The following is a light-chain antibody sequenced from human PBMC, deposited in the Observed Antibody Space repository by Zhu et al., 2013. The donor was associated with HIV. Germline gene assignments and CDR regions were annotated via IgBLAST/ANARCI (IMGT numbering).Light chain of an antibody. V-gene: IGKV3-20*01. J-gene: IGKJ4*01. CDR2: GVS. Sequence: DIVLTQSPGTLSLSPGEGATLSCRASQSISGSYLAWYQQKRGQAPRLLIYGVSSRATGIPDRFSGSGSGTDFTHSISRLEPEDFAVYYCQQYGSSPLTFGGGPTVEIK. CDR1: QSISGSY. CDR3: QQYGSSPLT.